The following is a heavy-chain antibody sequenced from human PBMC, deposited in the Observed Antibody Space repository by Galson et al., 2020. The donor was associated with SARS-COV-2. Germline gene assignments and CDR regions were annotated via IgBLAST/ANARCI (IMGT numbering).Heavy chain of an antibody. D-gene: IGHD3-22*01. J-gene: IGHJ4*02. V-gene: IGHV3-30-3*01. CDR3: ARDLRAGTWLYNYYDSSGPYS. Sequence: GGSLRLSCAASGFTFSSYAMHWVRQAPGKGLEWVAVISYDGSNKYYADSVKGRFTISRDNSKNTLYLQMNSLRAEDTAVYYCARDLRAGTWLYNYYDSSGPYSWGQGTLVTVSS. CDR2: ISYDGSNK. CDR1: GFTFSSYA.